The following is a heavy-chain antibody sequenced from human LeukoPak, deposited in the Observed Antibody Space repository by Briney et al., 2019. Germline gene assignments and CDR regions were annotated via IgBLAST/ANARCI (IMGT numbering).Heavy chain of an antibody. Sequence: SETLSLTRTVSGGSISSSSHSWGWIRQPPGKGLEWTGSIYYTGTTYYNPSLKSRVTISVDTSKNQFSLKLNSVTAADTAVYYCAQSLGSSNWIGNWFDPWGQGTLVTVSS. V-gene: IGHV4-39*01. D-gene: IGHD6-13*01. CDR2: IYYTGTT. CDR1: GGSISSSSHS. CDR3: AQSLGSSNWIGNWFDP. J-gene: IGHJ5*02.